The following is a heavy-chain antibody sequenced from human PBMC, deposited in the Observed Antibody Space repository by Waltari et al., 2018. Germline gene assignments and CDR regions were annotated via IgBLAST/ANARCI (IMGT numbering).Heavy chain of an antibody. V-gene: IGHV3-30*14. CDR2: VSYDGNNK. Sequence: VQLVESGGVLVHPGGSLRLSCAASGFSFSSFWMHWVRQAPGKGLEWVALVSYDGNNKHYADSVKGRFTISRDNSKSTLYLQVNSLRADDTAVYYCARTPLPSRDHGMDVWGQGTTVTVSS. CDR1: GFSFSSFW. J-gene: IGHJ6*02. CDR3: ARTPLPSRDHGMDV.